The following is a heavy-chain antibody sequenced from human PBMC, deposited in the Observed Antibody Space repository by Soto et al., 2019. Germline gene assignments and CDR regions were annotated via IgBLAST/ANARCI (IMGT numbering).Heavy chain of an antibody. CDR2: ISWNSGSI. V-gene: IGHV3-9*01. Sequence: GGSLRLSCAASGFTFDDYAIHWVRQAPGKGLEWVSGISWNSGSIGYADSVKGRFTISRDNAKNSLYLQMNSLRAEDTALYYCAKVGEAAAGYFDYWGQGTLVTVSS. D-gene: IGHD6-13*01. CDR1: GFTFDDYA. J-gene: IGHJ4*02. CDR3: AKVGEAAAGYFDY.